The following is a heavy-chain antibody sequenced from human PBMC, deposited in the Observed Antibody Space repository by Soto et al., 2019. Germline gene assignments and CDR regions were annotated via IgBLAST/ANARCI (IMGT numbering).Heavy chain of an antibody. Sequence: QVQLVQSGAEVKKPGSSVKVSCKASGGTFSSYAISWVRQAPGQGLEWMGGIIPIFGTANYAQKFQGRVTITADESTSTAYMELSSLRSEDTAVYYCAREKRPYSSPGIWFDPWGKGTLVTVSS. D-gene: IGHD6-13*01. V-gene: IGHV1-69*01. J-gene: IGHJ5*02. CDR3: AREKRPYSSPGIWFDP. CDR1: GGTFSSYA. CDR2: IIPIFGTA.